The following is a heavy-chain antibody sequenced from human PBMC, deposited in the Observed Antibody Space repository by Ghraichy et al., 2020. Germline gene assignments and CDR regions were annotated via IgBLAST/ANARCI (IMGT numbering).Heavy chain of an antibody. CDR3: ARGSYGEPLCDY. Sequence: ASVKVSCKASGYTFTNPGINWERQAPGQRLEWMGLIKTSNGDTNYAQKLQGRVTMTTDTSTNTAYMELRSLGSDDTAVYYCARGSYGEPLCDYWGQGTLVSVSS. CDR1: GYTFTNPG. CDR2: IKTSNGDT. V-gene: IGHV1-18*01. J-gene: IGHJ4*02. D-gene: IGHD4-17*01.